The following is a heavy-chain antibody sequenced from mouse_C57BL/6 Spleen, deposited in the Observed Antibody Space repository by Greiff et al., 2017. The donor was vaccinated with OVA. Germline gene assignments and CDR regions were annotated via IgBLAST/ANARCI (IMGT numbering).Heavy chain of an antibody. Sequence: QVQLQQSGAELVRPGASVTLSCKASGYTFTDYEMHWVKQTPVHGLEWIGAIDPETGGTAYNQKFKGKAILTADKSSSTAYMELRSLTSEDSAVYYGTKGYYGSRAWFAYWGQGTLVTVSA. D-gene: IGHD1-1*01. J-gene: IGHJ3*01. CDR3: TKGYYGSRAWFAY. CDR2: IDPETGGT. V-gene: IGHV1-15*01. CDR1: GYTFTDYE.